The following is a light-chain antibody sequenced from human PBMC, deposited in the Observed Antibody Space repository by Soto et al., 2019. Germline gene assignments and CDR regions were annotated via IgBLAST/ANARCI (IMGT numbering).Light chain of an antibody. CDR3: QPNYSYPRT. Sequence: MSQCPSTESTAVLGRGSITKRASQSIGNWLAWYQQKPGRAPKFLMSEASSLESGVPSRFSGSGSGTELNPTISGLQRAHHATYTSQPNYSYPRTFAQGTKVDI. CDR2: EAS. J-gene: IGKJ1*01. CDR1: QSIGNW. V-gene: IGKV1-5*03.